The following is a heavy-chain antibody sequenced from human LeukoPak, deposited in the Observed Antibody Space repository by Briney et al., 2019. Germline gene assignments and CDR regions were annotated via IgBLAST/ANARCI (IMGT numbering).Heavy chain of an antibody. CDR1: GGSISSYY. D-gene: IGHD5-12*01. Sequence: SETLSLTCTVSGGSISSYYWSWIRQPPGKGLEWIGYIYYSGSTNYNSSLKSRVTISVDTSKNQFSLKLSSVTAADTAVYYCARSGYSGYDQDYWGQGTLVTVSS. V-gene: IGHV4-59*01. CDR2: IYYSGST. J-gene: IGHJ4*02. CDR3: ARSGYSGYDQDY.